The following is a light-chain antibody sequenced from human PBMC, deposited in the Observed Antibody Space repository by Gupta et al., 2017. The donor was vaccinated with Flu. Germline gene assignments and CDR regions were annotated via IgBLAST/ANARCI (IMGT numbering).Light chain of an antibody. CDR3: SSYTTSSTGV. CDR1: SSDVGGYNY. CDR2: KVT. J-gene: IGLJ3*02. Sequence: QSALTQPASVSGSPGQSITISCTGTSSDVGGYNYVSWYQQHPGKAPKLIIYKVTDRPSGVSNRFSGSKSGNTDSLTISGLQAEDEAYYDCSSYTTSSTGVLGGGTRLNVL. V-gene: IGLV2-14*01.